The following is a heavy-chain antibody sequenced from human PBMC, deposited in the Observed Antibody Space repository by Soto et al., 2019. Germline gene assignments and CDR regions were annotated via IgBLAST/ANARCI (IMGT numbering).Heavy chain of an antibody. D-gene: IGHD3-10*01. J-gene: IGHJ3*02. CDR2: SRWTSGSI. CDR1: GFTFDDYA. CDR3: AKDSSPWCGELLSAAFDI. Sequence: EVQLVESGGGLVQPGRSLRLSCADSGFTFDDYAMHWVRQAPGKGLEWVSGSRWTSGSIGYADSVKGRFTISRDNAKNSLYLQMNSLRAEDTALYYCAKDSSPWCGELLSAAFDIWGQGTMVTVSS. V-gene: IGHV3-9*01.